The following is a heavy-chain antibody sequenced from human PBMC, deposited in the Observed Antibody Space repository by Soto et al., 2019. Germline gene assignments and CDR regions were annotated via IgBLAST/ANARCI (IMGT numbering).Heavy chain of an antibody. J-gene: IGHJ4*02. Sequence: GELQKNSCRGSEDNFTSYWISWARQMPGKGLEWMGRIDPSDSYTNYSPSFQGHVTISADKSISTAYLQWSSLRAEDTAIYYCVGGPWLRSFDYWGQGTLVTVSS. CDR3: VGGPWLRSFDY. CDR1: EDNFTSYW. V-gene: IGHV5-10-1*01. CDR2: IDPSDSYT. D-gene: IGHD5-18*01.